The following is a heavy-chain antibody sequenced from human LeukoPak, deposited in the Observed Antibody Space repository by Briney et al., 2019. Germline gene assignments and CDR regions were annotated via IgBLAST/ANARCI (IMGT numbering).Heavy chain of an antibody. D-gene: IGHD3-22*01. V-gene: IGHV4-30-4*08. Sequence: PSETLSLTCAVYGGSFSGYYWSWIRQPPGKGLEWIGYVYYSGSTYYNPSLKSRVTISVDTSKNQFSLKLSSVTAADTAVYYCARGSSSSGYYYLFRHWGQGTLVTVSS. CDR2: VYYSGST. J-gene: IGHJ4*02. CDR3: ARGSSSSGYYYLFRH. CDR1: GGSFSGYY.